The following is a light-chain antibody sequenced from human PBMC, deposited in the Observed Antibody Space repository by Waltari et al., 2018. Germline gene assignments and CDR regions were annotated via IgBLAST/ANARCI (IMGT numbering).Light chain of an antibody. V-gene: IGKV1-39*01. Sequence: DLQMTQSPSSLSTSLRDSVTITCRASQSMSTFLNWYQKKPGKAPSLLIYGASSLQSGVPSRFSGTGSGTDFTLTITSLRPEDFATYFCQQTYSTPLTFGGGTKVEI. J-gene: IGKJ4*01. CDR1: QSMSTF. CDR2: GAS. CDR3: QQTYSTPLT.